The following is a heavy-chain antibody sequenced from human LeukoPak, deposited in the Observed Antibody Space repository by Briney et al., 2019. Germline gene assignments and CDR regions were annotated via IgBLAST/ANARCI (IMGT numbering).Heavy chain of an antibody. CDR3: AKDDQPRIVGATVGDAFDI. D-gene: IGHD1-26*01. V-gene: IGHV3-23*01. Sequence: PGGSPRLSCAASGFTFSSYAMSWVRQAPGKGLEWVSAISGSGGSTYYADSVKGRFTISRDNSKNTLYLQMNSLRAEDTAVYYCAKDDQPRIVGATVGDAFDIWGQGTMVTVSS. CDR2: ISGSGGST. J-gene: IGHJ3*02. CDR1: GFTFSSYA.